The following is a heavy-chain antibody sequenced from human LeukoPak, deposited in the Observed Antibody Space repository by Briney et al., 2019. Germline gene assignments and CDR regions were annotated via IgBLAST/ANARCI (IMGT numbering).Heavy chain of an antibody. J-gene: IGHJ4*02. CDR1: GYMFTNYY. CDR2: INPRGGGT. V-gene: IGHV1-46*01. Sequence: ASVKVSCKASGYMFTNYYIHWVRQAPGQGLEWMGIINPRGGGTRYAQKFQCRVTMTGDTSTSTVYMELSSLRSDDTAVYYCVRAPREDLIVVVALTCFDYWGQGTLVTVSS. CDR3: VRAPREDLIVVVALTCFDY. D-gene: IGHD2-15*01.